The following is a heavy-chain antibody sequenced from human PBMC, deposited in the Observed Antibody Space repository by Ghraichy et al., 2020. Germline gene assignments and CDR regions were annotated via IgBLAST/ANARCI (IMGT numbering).Heavy chain of an antibody. CDR2: IYYSGST. CDR3: ARDLPRTQELGYSGYDDGGMMAFDI. Sequence: TLSLTCTVSGGSISSYYWSWIRQPPGKGLEWIGYIYYSGSTNYNPSLKSRVTISVDTSKNQFSLKLSSVTAADTAVYYCARDLPRTQELGYSGYDDGGMMAFDIWGQGTMVTVSS. V-gene: IGHV4-59*01. J-gene: IGHJ3*02. CDR1: GGSISSYY. D-gene: IGHD5-12*01.